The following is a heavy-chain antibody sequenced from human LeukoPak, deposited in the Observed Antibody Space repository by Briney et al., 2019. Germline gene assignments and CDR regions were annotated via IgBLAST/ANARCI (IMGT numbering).Heavy chain of an antibody. CDR3: ARILTPPRYAFDI. D-gene: IGHD2-15*01. Sequence: PSETLSLTCTVSGGSISSYYWGWIRQPPGKGLEWIGSIYYSGSTYYNPSLKSRVTISVDTSKNQFSLKLSSVTAADTAVYYCARILTPPRYAFDIWGQGTMVTVSS. J-gene: IGHJ3*02. CDR1: GGSISSYY. V-gene: IGHV4-39*07. CDR2: IYYSGST.